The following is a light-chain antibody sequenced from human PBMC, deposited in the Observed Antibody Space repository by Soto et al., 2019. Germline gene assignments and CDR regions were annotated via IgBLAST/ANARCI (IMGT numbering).Light chain of an antibody. J-gene: IGKJ1*01. V-gene: IGKV3-15*01. CDR1: QSISGN. Sequence: ETVMTQSPATLSVSPGESATLSCRASQSISGNLAWYQQKPGLAPRLLIYHTSTRATGVPARFSGSGSGTEFSLTISGLQSDDFAVYYCQQFNNWPPWTFGQGTKVDIK. CDR3: QQFNNWPPWT. CDR2: HTS.